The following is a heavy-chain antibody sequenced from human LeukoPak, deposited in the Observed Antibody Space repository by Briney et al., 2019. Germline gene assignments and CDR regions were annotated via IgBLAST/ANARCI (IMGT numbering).Heavy chain of an antibody. CDR1: GGSFSGYY. CDR3: ARRRYSYGVGNWFDP. J-gene: IGHJ5*02. D-gene: IGHD5-18*01. Sequence: SQTLSLTCAVYGGSFSGYYWSWIRQPPGKGLEWIGEINHSGSTNYNPSLKSRVTISVDTSKNQFSLKLSSVTAADTAVYYCARRRYSYGVGNWFDPWGQGTLVTVSS. CDR2: INHSGST. V-gene: IGHV4-34*01.